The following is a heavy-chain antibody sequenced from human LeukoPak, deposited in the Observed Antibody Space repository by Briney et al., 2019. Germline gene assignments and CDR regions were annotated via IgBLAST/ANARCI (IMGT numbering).Heavy chain of an antibody. Sequence: GGSLRLSCAASGFTFSSYWMHWVPQAPGKGLVWVSRINSDGSSTSYADSVKGRFTISRDNAKNTLYLQMNSLRAEDTAVYYCARGVAARPGYFDYWGQGTLVTVSS. CDR2: INSDGSST. J-gene: IGHJ4*02. CDR3: ARGVAARPGYFDY. V-gene: IGHV3-74*01. CDR1: GFTFSSYW. D-gene: IGHD6-6*01.